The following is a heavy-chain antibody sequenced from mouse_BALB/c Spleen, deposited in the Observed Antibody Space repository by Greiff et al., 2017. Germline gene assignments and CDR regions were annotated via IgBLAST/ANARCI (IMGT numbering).Heavy chain of an antibody. CDR3: ARDDYYAMDY. CDR1: GFTFSSYG. J-gene: IGHJ4*01. CDR2: ISSGGSYT. Sequence: EVQLVESGGDLVKPGGSLKLSCAASGFTFSSYGMSWVRQTPDKRLEWVATISSGGSYTYYPDSVKGRFTISRDNAKNTLYLQMSSLKSEDTAMYYCARDDYYAMDYWGQGTSVTGSS. V-gene: IGHV5-6*01.